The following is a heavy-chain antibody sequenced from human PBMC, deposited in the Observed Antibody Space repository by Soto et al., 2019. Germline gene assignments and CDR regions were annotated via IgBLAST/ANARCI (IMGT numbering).Heavy chain of an antibody. CDR1: GGSISSSSYY. D-gene: IGHD3-9*01. V-gene: IGHV4-39*01. CDR2: IYYSGST. CDR3: ARQAYDILTGYYPYYYYYGMDV. Sequence: SEILSLTSTVSGGSISSSSYYWGWIRQPPGKGLEWIGSIYYSGSTYYNPSLKSRVTISVDTSKNQFSLKLSSVTAADTAVYYCARQAYDILTGYYPYYYYYGMDVWGQGTTVTVSS. J-gene: IGHJ6*02.